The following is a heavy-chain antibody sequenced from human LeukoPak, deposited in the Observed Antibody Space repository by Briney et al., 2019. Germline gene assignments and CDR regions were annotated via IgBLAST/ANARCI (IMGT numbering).Heavy chain of an antibody. CDR3: ARGGASYCGGDCYSSNQGDAFDI. V-gene: IGHV3-21*01. CDR1: GFIFSSYS. Sequence: GGSLRLSCAASGFIFSSYSMNWVRQAPGKGLEWVSSISSSSSYIYYADSVKGRFTISRDNAKNSLYLQMNSLRAEDTAVYYCARGGASYCGGDCYSSNQGDAFDIWGQGTMVTVSS. CDR2: ISSSSSYI. D-gene: IGHD2-21*02. J-gene: IGHJ3*02.